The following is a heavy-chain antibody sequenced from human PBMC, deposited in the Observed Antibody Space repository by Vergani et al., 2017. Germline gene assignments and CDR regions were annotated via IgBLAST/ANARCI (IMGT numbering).Heavy chain of an antibody. CDR2: VNPEGTNT. Sequence: EVQLVESGGGLVQPGGSLRLSCAASGFTFSRHWMHWVRQAPGKGLVWVSRVNPEGTNTPYADSVKGRFTISRDNAKNMMYLQLNSLRDEDTAVYYCAKDTPPIVVVPAAPHDAFDIWGQGTMVTVSS. J-gene: IGHJ3*02. V-gene: IGHV3-74*01. CDR3: AKDTPPIVVVPAAPHDAFDI. CDR1: GFTFSRHW. D-gene: IGHD2-2*01.